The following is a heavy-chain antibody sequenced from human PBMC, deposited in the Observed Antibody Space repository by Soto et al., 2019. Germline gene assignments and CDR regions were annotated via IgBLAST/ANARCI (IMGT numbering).Heavy chain of an antibody. CDR2: IYYSGST. J-gene: IGHJ5*02. V-gene: IGHV4-30-4*01. D-gene: IGHD2-8*01. CDR1: GGSISSGDYY. Sequence: QVQLQELGPGLVKPSQTLSLTCTVSGGSISSGDYYWSWIRQPPGKGLEWIGYIYYSGSTYYNSSLKSRVNIALDTSKNQFSLKLTSVTAADTAVYYCARDNGVGPWGQGTLVTVSS. CDR3: ARDNGVGP.